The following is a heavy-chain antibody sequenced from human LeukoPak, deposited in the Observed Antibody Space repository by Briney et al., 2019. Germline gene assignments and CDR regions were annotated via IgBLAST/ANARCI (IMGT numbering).Heavy chain of an antibody. J-gene: IGHJ6*02. CDR1: GDSISISSNY. CDR3: ARRRQDWNYYYYDMDV. V-gene: IGHV4-39*01. Sequence: SETLSLTCTVSGDSISISSNYWGWIRQPPGKGLEWIGSIYYSGKTYYNPSLKSRVTISVDPSKNQFSLKLSSVTAADTAVYYCARRRQDWNYYYYDMDVWGQGTTVTVSS. D-gene: IGHD2-21*01. CDR2: IYYSGKT.